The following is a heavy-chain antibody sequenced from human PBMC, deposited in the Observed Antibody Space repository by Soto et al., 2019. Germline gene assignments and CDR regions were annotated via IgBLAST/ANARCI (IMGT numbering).Heavy chain of an antibody. D-gene: IGHD6-13*01. V-gene: IGHV1-69*02. Sequence: QVQLVQSGAEVKKPGSSVKVSCRASGGTLNSYTINWVRQAPGHGPEWLGRIIPVLGVANYAQTLQGRVTITADKSTSTVYMELTSLRSEVTAVYYCARSSVAAAGTLGNWGPGTLVTVSS. CDR3: ARSSVAAAGTLGN. CDR1: GGTLNSYT. CDR2: IIPVLGVA. J-gene: IGHJ4*02.